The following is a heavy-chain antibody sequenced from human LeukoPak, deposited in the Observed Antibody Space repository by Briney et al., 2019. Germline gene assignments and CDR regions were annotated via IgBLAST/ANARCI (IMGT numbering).Heavy chain of an antibody. D-gene: IGHD3-22*01. CDR3: PRPRDSSASYYFDY. J-gene: IGHJ4*02. Sequence: RGASLKICCKGAGSSSTSYCIGWVRQLPGKGLEWMGIIYPGDSDTRYSPSFQGQVIISADKSISAAYLQWSSLKASDTAMYYCPRPRDSSASYYFDYWGQGTLVTVSS. CDR2: IYPGDSDT. V-gene: IGHV5-51*01. CDR1: GSSSTSYC.